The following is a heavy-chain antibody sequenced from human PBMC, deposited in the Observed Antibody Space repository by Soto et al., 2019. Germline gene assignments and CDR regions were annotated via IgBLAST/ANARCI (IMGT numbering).Heavy chain of an antibody. CDR2: ISGSGGST. V-gene: IGHV3-23*01. CDR1: GFTFSSYA. CDR3: AKAPTDRTKKQYDYIWGSYRYEDY. Sequence: GGSLRLSCAASGFTFSSYAMSWVRQAPGKGLEWVSAISGSGGSTYYADSVKGRFTISRDNSKNTLYLQMNSLRAEDTAVYYCAKAPTDRTKKQYDYIWGSYRYEDYWGQGTLVTVSS. D-gene: IGHD3-16*02. J-gene: IGHJ4*02.